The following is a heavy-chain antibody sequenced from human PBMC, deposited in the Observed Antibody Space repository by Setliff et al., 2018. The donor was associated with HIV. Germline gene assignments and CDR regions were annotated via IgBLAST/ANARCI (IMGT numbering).Heavy chain of an antibody. Sequence: GESLKISCKGSQYTFTTYWIGWVRQVPGRGLEWMALIYPSDSNIYYSPSFQDQVTISVEKSIATAYLQWSSLKTSDTAMYYCARTIASRPKYYYYAMDFWGQGTTVTVSS. D-gene: IGHD6-6*01. CDR1: QYTFTTYW. J-gene: IGHJ6*02. V-gene: IGHV5-51*01. CDR3: ARTIASRPKYYYYAMDF. CDR2: IYPSDSNI.